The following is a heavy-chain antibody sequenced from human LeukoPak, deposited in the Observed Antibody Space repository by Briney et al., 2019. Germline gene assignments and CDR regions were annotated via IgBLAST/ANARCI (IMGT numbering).Heavy chain of an antibody. CDR2: ISGSGGST. CDR3: AKEGKGPLRYFDWLFSPADY. CDR1: GFTFSSYA. Sequence: GGSLRLSCAASGFTFSSYAMSWVRQAPGKGLEWVSAISGSGGSTYYADSVKGRFTISRDNSKNTLYLQMNSLRAEDTAVYYCAKEGKGPLRYFDWLFSPADYWGQGTLVTVSS. D-gene: IGHD3-9*01. V-gene: IGHV3-23*01. J-gene: IGHJ4*02.